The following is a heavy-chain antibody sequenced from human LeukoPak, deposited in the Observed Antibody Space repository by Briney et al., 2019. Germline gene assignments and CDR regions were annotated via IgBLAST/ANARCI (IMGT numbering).Heavy chain of an antibody. CDR1: GYTFTSHG. V-gene: IGHV1-18*01. D-gene: IGHD2-2*01. Sequence: ASVKVSCKASGYTFTSHGISWVRQAPGQGLEWMGWISAYNGNTNYAQKLQGRVTMTTDTSTSTAYMELRSLRSDDTAVYYCARYRGVPAALKALDYWGQGTLVTVSS. CDR2: ISAYNGNT. J-gene: IGHJ4*02. CDR3: ARYRGVPAALKALDY.